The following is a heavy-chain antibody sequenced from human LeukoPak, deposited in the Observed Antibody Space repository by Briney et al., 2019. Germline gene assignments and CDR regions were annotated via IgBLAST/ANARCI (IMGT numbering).Heavy chain of an antibody. D-gene: IGHD1-26*01. CDR1: GFTFSSYV. V-gene: IGHV3-23*01. J-gene: IGHJ4*02. CDR3: ARKFGSYYSDY. Sequence: GGSLRLSCAASGFTFSSYVMSWVRQAPGKGLEWVSGISGGGGSTYYADSVKGRFTVSRDNSKNTLYLQVNSLRAEDTAVYYYARKFGSYYSDYWGQGTLVTVSS. CDR2: ISGGGGST.